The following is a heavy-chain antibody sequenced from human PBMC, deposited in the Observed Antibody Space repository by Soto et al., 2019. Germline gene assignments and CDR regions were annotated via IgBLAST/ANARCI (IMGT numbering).Heavy chain of an antibody. CDR2: ISYSGST. J-gene: IGHJ4*02. CDR3: AKDREYSSSSFDY. CDR1: GGSINSYF. Sequence: SETLSLTCTVSGGSINSYFWSWIRQPPGKRLEWIGYISYSGSTNYNPSLKSRVTISIDTSNNQFSLNLGSETAEDTAVYYCAKDREYSSSSFDYWGQGTLVTVSS. V-gene: IGHV4-59*12. D-gene: IGHD6-6*01.